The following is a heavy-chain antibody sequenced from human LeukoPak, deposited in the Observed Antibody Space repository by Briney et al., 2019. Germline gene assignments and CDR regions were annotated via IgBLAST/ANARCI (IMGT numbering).Heavy chain of an antibody. CDR2: IYSGGST. CDR3: AKLSGYSSGWSPIAAEYFQH. CDR1: GFTVSSNY. V-gene: IGHV3-66*01. Sequence: GGSLRLSCAASGFTVSSNYMSWVRQAPGKGLEWVSVIYSGGSTYYADSVKGRFTISRDNSKNTLYLQMNSLRAEDTAVYYCAKLSGYSSGWSPIAAEYFQHWGQGTLVTVSS. J-gene: IGHJ1*01. D-gene: IGHD6-19*01.